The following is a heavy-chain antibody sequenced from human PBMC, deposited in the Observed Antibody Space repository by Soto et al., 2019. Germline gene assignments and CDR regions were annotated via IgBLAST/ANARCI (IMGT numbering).Heavy chain of an antibody. CDR1: GFTFNTHW. CDR3: ARAMTSVGAAAKGDF. J-gene: IGHJ4*02. Sequence: EVQLVESGGGLILPGGSLRLSCAASGFTFNTHWMHWVRQAPGKGLVWVSRSKSDGSITDYADSVKGRFSISRDNPRNTLYLQMNSLSPEDTAVYYCARAMTSVGAAAKGDFWGQGTLVTVSS. D-gene: IGHD1-26*01. CDR2: SKSDGSIT. V-gene: IGHV3-74*01.